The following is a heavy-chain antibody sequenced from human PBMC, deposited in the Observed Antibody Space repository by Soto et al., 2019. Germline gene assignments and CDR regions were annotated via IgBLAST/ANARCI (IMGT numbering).Heavy chain of an antibody. D-gene: IGHD2-2*01. V-gene: IGHV4-39*07. Sequence: SETLSLTCAVSGGSISGSSFYWGWIRQPPEKGLESIGSIHYSGSTYYNPSLKSPVTISVDTSKNQFSLKGTSVTAADTAVYWCARDSRLVQIPSSNRYYYPGMDVWGQGTPVTVSS. J-gene: IGHJ6*02. CDR2: IHYSGST. CDR1: GGSISGSSFY. CDR3: ARDSRLVQIPSSNRYYYPGMDV.